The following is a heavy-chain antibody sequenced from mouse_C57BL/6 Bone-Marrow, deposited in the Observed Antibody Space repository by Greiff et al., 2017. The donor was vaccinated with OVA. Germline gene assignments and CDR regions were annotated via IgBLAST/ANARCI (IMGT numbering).Heavy chain of an antibody. CDR1: GYSITSGYY. D-gene: IGHD2-12*01. CDR2: ISYDGSN. J-gene: IGHJ4*01. CDR3: ARLRRDPYAMDY. V-gene: IGHV3-6*01. Sequence: VQLQQSGPGLVKPSQSLSLTCSVTGYSITSGYYWNWIRQFPGNKLEWMGYISYDGSNNYNPSLKNRISITRDTSKNQFFLKLNSVTTEDTATYYCARLRRDPYAMDYWGQGTSVTVSS.